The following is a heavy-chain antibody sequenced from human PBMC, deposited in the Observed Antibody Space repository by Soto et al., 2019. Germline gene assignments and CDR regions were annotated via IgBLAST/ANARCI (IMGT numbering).Heavy chain of an antibody. Sequence: SETLSLTCAVYGWSFSGYYWSWIRQPPGKGLEWIGEINHSGSTNYNPSLKSRVTISVDISKSQFSLRLTSVTAADTAVYYCARYNAASGTYYFDFWGQGALVTVSS. V-gene: IGHV4-34*01. CDR2: INHSGST. J-gene: IGHJ4*02. CDR3: ARYNAASGTYYFDF. D-gene: IGHD6-13*01. CDR1: GWSFSGYY.